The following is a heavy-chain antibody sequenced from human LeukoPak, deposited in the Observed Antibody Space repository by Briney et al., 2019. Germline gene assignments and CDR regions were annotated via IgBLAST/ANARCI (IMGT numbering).Heavy chain of an antibody. Sequence: GGSLRLSCAASGFTFSSYSMNWVRQAPGKGLEWVSSISSSSSYIYYADSVKGRFTISRDNAKNSLYLQMNSLRAEDTAVYYCARADYGEDYFDCWGQGTLVTVSS. V-gene: IGHV3-21*01. J-gene: IGHJ4*02. CDR2: ISSSSSYI. CDR3: ARADYGEDYFDC. CDR1: GFTFSSYS. D-gene: IGHD4-17*01.